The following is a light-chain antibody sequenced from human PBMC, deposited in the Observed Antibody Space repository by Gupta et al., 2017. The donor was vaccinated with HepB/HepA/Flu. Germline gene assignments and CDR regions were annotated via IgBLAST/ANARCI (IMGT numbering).Light chain of an antibody. CDR3: RQALQTPLT. Sequence: DILMTQSPLSLPVSPGEPASISRRSSQSLLHPFGYNYLNGYLQRPGQSPQLLIFLGSSRASGVPDRLSGSGSGADFTLKNSKVEQDDIWVYYCRQALQTPLTFGGGTRVDIK. CDR2: LGS. CDR1: QSLLHPFGYNY. J-gene: IGKJ4*01. V-gene: IGKV2-28*01.